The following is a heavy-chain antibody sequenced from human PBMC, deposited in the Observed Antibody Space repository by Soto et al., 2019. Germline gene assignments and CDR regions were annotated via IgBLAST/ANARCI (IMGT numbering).Heavy chain of an antibody. V-gene: IGHV1-18*01. J-gene: IGHJ6*02. CDR2: ISGYNGNT. D-gene: IGHD6-19*01. CDR1: GYTFSNYG. Sequence: QVQLVQSGAEVKKPGASVTVSCKTSGYTFSNYGINCVRQAPGQGLEWMGWISGYNGNTNHAQTVQGRVTMTTDTTTGTVYMELRSPKSDDTAIYYCSRFIMVGGWFDPNYYHGMDVWGQGTTVTVSS. CDR3: SRFIMVGGWFDPNYYHGMDV.